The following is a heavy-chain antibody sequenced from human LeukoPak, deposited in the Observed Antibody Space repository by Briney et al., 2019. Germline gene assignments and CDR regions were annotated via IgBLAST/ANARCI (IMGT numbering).Heavy chain of an antibody. CDR2: ISWNSGSI. Sequence: GGSLRLSCAASGFTFDDYAMHWVRQAPGKGLEWVSGISWNSGSIGYADSVKGRFTISRDNAKNSLYLQMNSLRAEDTALYYCAKDIERAAASYYFDYWGQGTLVTVSS. V-gene: IGHV3-9*01. J-gene: IGHJ4*02. D-gene: IGHD6-13*01. CDR3: AKDIERAAASYYFDY. CDR1: GFTFDDYA.